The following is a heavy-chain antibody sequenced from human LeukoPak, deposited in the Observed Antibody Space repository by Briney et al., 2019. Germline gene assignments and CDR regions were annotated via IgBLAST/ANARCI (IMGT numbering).Heavy chain of an antibody. CDR1: GFTFDDYG. CDR2: INWNGGST. V-gene: IGHV3-20*01. CDR3: ARGAAGTLLSWFDP. J-gene: IGHJ5*02. Sequence: GSPRLSCAASGFTFDDYGMSWVRQAPGKGLEWVSGINWNGGSTGYADSVKGRFTISRDNAKNSLYLQMNSLRAEDTALYHCARGAAGTLLSWFDPWGQGTLVTVSS. D-gene: IGHD6-13*01.